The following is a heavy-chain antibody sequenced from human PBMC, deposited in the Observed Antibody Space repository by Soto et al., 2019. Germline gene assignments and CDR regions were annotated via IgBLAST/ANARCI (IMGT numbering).Heavy chain of an antibody. Sequence: QVPLVQSGAEVKKPGSSVKVSCKASGGTFSSYAISWVRQAPGQGLEWMGGIIPIFGTANYAQKFQGRVTITADESTSTAYMELSSLRSEDTAVYYCARQPGYCSSTSCYAKYYYYGMDVWGQGTTVTVSS. CDR1: GGTFSSYA. CDR2: IIPIFGTA. J-gene: IGHJ6*02. CDR3: ARQPGYCSSTSCYAKYYYYGMDV. D-gene: IGHD2-2*01. V-gene: IGHV1-69*01.